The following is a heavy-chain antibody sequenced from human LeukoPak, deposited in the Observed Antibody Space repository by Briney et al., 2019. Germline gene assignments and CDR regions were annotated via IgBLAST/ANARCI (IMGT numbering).Heavy chain of an antibody. CDR3: AKDYDSGAFDI. CDR2: INEDGSVK. V-gene: IGHV3-7*03. Sequence: GGSLRLSCAASGFTFTSYWMTWVRQAPGKGLEWLTNINEDGSVKHYVDSVRGRFTISRDNAKSSLYLQMNSLRAEDTAVYYCAKDYDSGAFDIWGQGTMVTVSS. CDR1: GFTFTSYW. D-gene: IGHD3-22*01. J-gene: IGHJ3*02.